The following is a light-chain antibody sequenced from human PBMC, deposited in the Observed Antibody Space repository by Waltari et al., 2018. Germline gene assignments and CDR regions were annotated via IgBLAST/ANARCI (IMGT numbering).Light chain of an antibody. J-gene: IGLJ3*02. V-gene: IGLV4-69*01. CDR3: ETGGHGTWV. CDR2: VNSDGSH. CDR1: SGHSSNI. Sequence: QLVLTQSPSASASLGASVKLTCTLSSGHSSNILAWLQQRPERGPRYLMKVNSDGSHSKGDDIPDRFSGSSSGAERYLTISSLQSEEEADYYCETGGHGTWVFGGGTKLTVL.